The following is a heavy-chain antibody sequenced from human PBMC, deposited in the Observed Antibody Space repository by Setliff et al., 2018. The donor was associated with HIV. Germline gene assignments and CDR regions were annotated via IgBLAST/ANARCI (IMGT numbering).Heavy chain of an antibody. J-gene: IGHJ1*01. Sequence: GASVKVSCKAPEDTFSNYYLHWVRQAPGQGLEWMGIINPSGGRTNYAQKFQGRVTMTRDTSTSTVYMELSSLRSEDTAVYYCARDPAPSSSASYFQHWGQGTPVTVSS. V-gene: IGHV1-46*01. CDR3: ARDPAPSSSASYFQH. CDR1: EDTFSNYY. CDR2: INPSGGRT. D-gene: IGHD6-6*01.